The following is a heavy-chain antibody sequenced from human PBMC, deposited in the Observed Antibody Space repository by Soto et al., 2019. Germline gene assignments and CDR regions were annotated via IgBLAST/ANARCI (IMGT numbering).Heavy chain of an antibody. D-gene: IGHD4-4*01. CDR2: VFYSGST. J-gene: IGHJ4*02. CDR1: GGSISSSSYY. V-gene: IGHV4-39*01. Sequence: QLQLQESGPGLVRPSETLSLTCTVSGGSISSSSYYWTWIRQPPGKGLEWIGDVFYSGSTDYNPSLKSRVTISVDTSRNQISLRLSSVTAADTAVYYCARRYSNYKWAHWGQGTLVTVSS. CDR3: ARRYSNYKWAH.